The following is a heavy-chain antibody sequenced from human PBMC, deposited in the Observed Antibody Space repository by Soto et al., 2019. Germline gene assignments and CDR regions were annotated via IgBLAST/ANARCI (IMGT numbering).Heavy chain of an antibody. V-gene: IGHV1-69*01. D-gene: IGHD3-22*01. J-gene: IGHJ5*02. CDR2: IIPIFGTA. CDR1: GGTFSSYA. Sequence: QVQLVQSGAEVKKPGSSVKVSCKASGGTFSSYAISWVRQAPGQGLEWMGGIIPIFGTANYEQKFQGRVTITADESTSTAYMELSSLRSEDTAVYYCARAGGGAYYYDSSGYPLGWFDPWGQGTLVTVSS. CDR3: ARAGGGAYYYDSSGYPLGWFDP.